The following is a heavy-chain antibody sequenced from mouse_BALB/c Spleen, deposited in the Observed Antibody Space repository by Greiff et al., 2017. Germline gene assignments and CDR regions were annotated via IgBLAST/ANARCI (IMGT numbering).Heavy chain of an antibody. CDR2: INPSSGYT. Sequence: QVQLQQSGAELARPGASVKMSCKASGYTFTSYTMHWVKQRPGQGLEWIGYINPSSGYTNYNQKFKDKATLTADKSSSTAYMQLSSLTSEDSAVYYCASFITTVVDFDYWGQGTTLTVSS. D-gene: IGHD1-1*01. J-gene: IGHJ2*01. CDR1: GYTFTSYT. V-gene: IGHV1-4*01. CDR3: ASFITTVVDFDY.